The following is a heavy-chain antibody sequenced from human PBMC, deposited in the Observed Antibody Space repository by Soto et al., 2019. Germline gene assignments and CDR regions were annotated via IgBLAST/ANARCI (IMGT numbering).Heavy chain of an antibody. Sequence: QVQLQESGPGLVKPSETLSLTCSFSGGSMSRYYWSWIRQPPGKGLEWIGNIHETGSTNYNASLKSRVTISFDTSKSAFTLHLTSVTAADTAVYYCARVSGTGGYTYGLDYWGQGTLVTVSS. CDR1: GGSMSRYY. CDR3: ARVSGTGGYTYGLDY. D-gene: IGHD5-18*01. CDR2: IHETGST. V-gene: IGHV4-59*12. J-gene: IGHJ4*02.